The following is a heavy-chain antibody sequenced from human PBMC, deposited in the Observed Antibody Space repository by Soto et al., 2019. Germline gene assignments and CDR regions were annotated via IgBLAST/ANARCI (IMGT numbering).Heavy chain of an antibody. D-gene: IGHD6-19*01. V-gene: IGHV4-34*01. CDR1: GGSFSGYY. CDR3: ARGSIAVRFDP. Sequence: QVQLQQWGAGLLKPSETLSLTCAVYGGSFSGYYWSWIRQPAGKGLEWIGEINHSGSTNYNPSLKSRVTTSVDTSKNQFSLKLSSVTAADTAVYYCARGSIAVRFDPWGQGTLVTVSS. CDR2: INHSGST. J-gene: IGHJ5*02.